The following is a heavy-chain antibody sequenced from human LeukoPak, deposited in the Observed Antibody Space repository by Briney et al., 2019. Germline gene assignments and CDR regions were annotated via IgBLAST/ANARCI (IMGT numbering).Heavy chain of an antibody. Sequence: SETLSLTCAVYGGSFSGYYWSWIRQPPGKGLEWIGEINHSGSTNYNPSLKSRVTISVDTSKNQFSLKLSSVTAADTAVYYCARAGIAVRRDVDPWGQGTLVTVSS. J-gene: IGHJ5*02. CDR1: GGSFSGYY. V-gene: IGHV4-34*01. CDR3: ARAGIAVRRDVDP. CDR2: INHSGST. D-gene: IGHD6-19*01.